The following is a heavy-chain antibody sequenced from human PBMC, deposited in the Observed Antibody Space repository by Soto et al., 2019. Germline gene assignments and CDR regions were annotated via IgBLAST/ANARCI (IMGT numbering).Heavy chain of an antibody. CDR1: GFSLSTSGEG. D-gene: IGHD2-15*01. CDR3: ANRRCSGGSSNTDFEM. Sequence: QITLKESGPTLVQPTQTLTLTCTFSGFSLSTSGEGVGWIRQPPGKALEWLALIYWRDAKRYSPSLKSRLTITKDTSKNQVVLTMTSLNPVDTATYYGANRRCSGGSSNTDFEMWGQGAMVTVS. V-gene: IGHV2-5*01. J-gene: IGHJ3*02. CDR2: IYWRDAK.